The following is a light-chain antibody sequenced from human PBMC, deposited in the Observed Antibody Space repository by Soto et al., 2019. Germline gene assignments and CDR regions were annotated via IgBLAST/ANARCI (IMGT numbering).Light chain of an antibody. CDR3: SSYATSILEV. CDR1: SSDVGGYNF. CDR2: DVS. Sequence: QSVLTQPPSASGSPGQSVTISCTGTSSDVGGYNFVSWYQQHPGKAHKLMIYDVSNRPSGVSDRFSGSKSGNAASLTIFGLQAEDEADYYCSSYATSILEVFGTGTKVTVL. V-gene: IGLV2-14*03. J-gene: IGLJ1*01.